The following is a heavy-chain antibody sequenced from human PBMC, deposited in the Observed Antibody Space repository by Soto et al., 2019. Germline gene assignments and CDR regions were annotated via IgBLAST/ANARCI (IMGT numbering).Heavy chain of an antibody. CDR3: ARVYCSGGSCYSVDY. CDR1: AFTFKNHW. D-gene: IGHD2-15*01. CDR2: INGDGSFT. Sequence: GGSLRLSCAASAFTFKNHWMHWVRQVPGKGPVWVSRINGDGSFTSYADAVKGRFTISRDNAKNTLSLQMNSLRAEDTAVYYCARVYCSGGSCYSVDYWGQGTLVTVSS. V-gene: IGHV3-74*01. J-gene: IGHJ4*02.